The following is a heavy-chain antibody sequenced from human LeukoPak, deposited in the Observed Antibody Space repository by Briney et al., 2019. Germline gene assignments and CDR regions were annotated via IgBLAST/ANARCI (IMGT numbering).Heavy chain of an antibody. Sequence: GGSLRLSCAASGFTFSNYWMGWVRQAPGKGLEWVSAISGSGGSTYYADSVKGRFTISRDNSKNTLYLQMNSLRAEDTAVYYCAKDFGGHDYWGQGTLVTVSS. V-gene: IGHV3-23*01. J-gene: IGHJ4*02. CDR2: ISGSGGST. CDR3: AKDFGGHDY. D-gene: IGHD3-10*01. CDR1: GFTFSNYW.